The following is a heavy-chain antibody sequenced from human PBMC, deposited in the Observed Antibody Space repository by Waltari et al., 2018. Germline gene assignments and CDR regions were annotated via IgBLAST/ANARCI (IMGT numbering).Heavy chain of an antibody. CDR1: GGSISSSY. D-gene: IGHD6-13*01. CDR2: LYTSGRT. V-gene: IGHV4-4*07. CDR3: ARAGRIAAAGRSGYYYDGMDV. J-gene: IGHJ6*02. Sequence: VQLQASGPGLVKPSETLSLTCTVSGGSISSSYWSWFRQPAGQGLGWIGRLYTSGRTTYNPSPKSRETIAVDTSKNQFSPKLSSVTAADTAVYYCARAGRIAAAGRSGYYYDGMDVWGQGTTVTVSS.